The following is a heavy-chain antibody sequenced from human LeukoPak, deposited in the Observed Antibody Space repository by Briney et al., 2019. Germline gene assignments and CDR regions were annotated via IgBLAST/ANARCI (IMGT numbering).Heavy chain of an antibody. V-gene: IGHV1-2*02. J-gene: IGHJ5*02. D-gene: IGHD6-19*01. Sequence: GASVKVSCKASGYTFTGYYMHWVRQAPGQGLEWMGWINPNSGGTNYAQKFQGRVTMTRDTSISTAYMELSRLRSDDTAVYYCARDRQWLVLRLWFDPWGQGTLVTVSS. CDR2: INPNSGGT. CDR3: ARDRQWLVLRLWFDP. CDR1: GYTFTGYY.